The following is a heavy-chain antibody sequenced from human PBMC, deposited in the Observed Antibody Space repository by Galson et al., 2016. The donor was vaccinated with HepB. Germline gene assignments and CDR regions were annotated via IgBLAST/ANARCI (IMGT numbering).Heavy chain of an antibody. V-gene: IGHV6-1*01. J-gene: IGHJ4*02. D-gene: IGHD5-18*01. Sequence: CAISGDSVSSNSAAWHWIRQSPSRGLEWLGRTYYRSKWYNDYAISVKGRITINPDTSKNQFSLQLNSVTPEDTAVSYCARGGGTLGTAMVVDNFDYCGQGSLVTVSS. CDR3: ARGGGTLGTAMVVDNFDY. CDR2: TYYRSKWYN. CDR1: GDSVSSNSAA.